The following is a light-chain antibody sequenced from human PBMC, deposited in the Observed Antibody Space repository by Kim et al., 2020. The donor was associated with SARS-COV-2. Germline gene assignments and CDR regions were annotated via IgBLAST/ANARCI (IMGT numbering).Light chain of an antibody. CDR1: QSVSSSY. CDR3: QQCDTSPLT. CDR2: DAS. V-gene: IGKV3-20*01. J-gene: IGKJ4*01. Sequence: EIVLTQSPCTLSLSPGERATLSCRASQSVSSSYLAWYQQKPGQAPRLLIYDASSRATGIPDRFSGSGSGTDFTLTISSLEPEDFAMYYCQQCDTSPLTFVGGTKLEI.